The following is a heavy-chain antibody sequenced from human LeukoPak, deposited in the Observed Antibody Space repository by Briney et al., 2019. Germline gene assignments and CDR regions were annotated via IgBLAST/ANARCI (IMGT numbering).Heavy chain of an antibody. CDR2: ISGSSTSV. D-gene: IGHD5/OR15-5a*01. J-gene: IGHJ4*02. V-gene: IGHV3-21*01. CDR3: ARDLMGHSVYDRGDY. CDR1: GFTFDSHT. Sequence: GGSLRLSCAASGFTFDSHTVIWVRQAPGKGLQWVASISGSSTSVFYADPVKGRFTISRDNSKNSLFLQMDSLRVEDTATYYFARDLMGHSVYDRGDYWGRGTLVTVSS.